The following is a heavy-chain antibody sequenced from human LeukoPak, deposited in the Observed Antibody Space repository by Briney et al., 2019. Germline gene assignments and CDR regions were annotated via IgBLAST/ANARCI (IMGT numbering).Heavy chain of an antibody. CDR2: ISSSGSYT. V-gene: IGHV3-11*06. J-gene: IGHJ4*02. CDR1: GFTFSDYY. Sequence: GGSLRLSCAASGFTFSDYYMSWIRQAPGKGLEWVSYISSSGSYTNYADSVKGRFTISRDNAKNSLYLQMNSLRAEDTAVYYCARGSRDGYNFFDYWGQGTLVTVSS. D-gene: IGHD5-24*01. CDR3: ARGSRDGYNFFDY.